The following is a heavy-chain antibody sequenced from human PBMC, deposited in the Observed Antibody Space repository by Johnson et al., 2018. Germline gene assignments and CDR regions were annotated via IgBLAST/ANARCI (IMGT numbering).Heavy chain of an antibody. CDR3: ARDFERSRKYYYYMEV. Sequence: QVQLVQSGGGVVQPGRSLRLSCAASGFTFSSYAMHWVRQAPGKGLEWVTIISYDGSNKYYADSVKGRFTISRDNPKSTLYPQMNSLGAEDTAVYYCARDFERSRKYYYYMEVWGKGATVTVSS. CDR2: ISYDGSNK. J-gene: IGHJ6*03. CDR1: GFTFSSYA. D-gene: IGHD3-9*01. V-gene: IGHV3-30-3*01.